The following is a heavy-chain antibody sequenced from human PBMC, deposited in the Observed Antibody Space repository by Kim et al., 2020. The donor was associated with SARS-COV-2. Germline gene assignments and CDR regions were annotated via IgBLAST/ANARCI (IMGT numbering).Heavy chain of an antibody. Sequence: SETLSLTCTVSGGSISSSSYYWGWIRQPPGKGLEWIGSIYYSGSTYYNPSLKSRVIISVDTSKNQFSLKLSSVTAADTAVYYCARPGCVSSWYSRGCNWFDPWGQGTLVTVSS. J-gene: IGHJ5*02. CDR3: ARPGCVSSWYSRGCNWFDP. V-gene: IGHV4-39*01. D-gene: IGHD6-13*01. CDR1: GGSISSSSYY. CDR2: IYYSGST.